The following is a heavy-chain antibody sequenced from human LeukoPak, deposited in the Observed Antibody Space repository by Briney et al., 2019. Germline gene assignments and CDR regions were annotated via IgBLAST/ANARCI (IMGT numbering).Heavy chain of an antibody. D-gene: IGHD3-10*01. CDR2: ISGAGGST. CDR1: GFTFSSYA. J-gene: IGHJ4*02. Sequence: GGSLRLSCAASGFTFSSYAMHWVRQAPGKGLEWVSAISGAGGSTYYADSVKGRFTISRDNSKNTLYLQMNSLRAEDTAVYYCAKTDRGSGLADYFHYWGQGTLVTVSS. CDR3: AKTDRGSGLADYFHY. V-gene: IGHV3-23*01.